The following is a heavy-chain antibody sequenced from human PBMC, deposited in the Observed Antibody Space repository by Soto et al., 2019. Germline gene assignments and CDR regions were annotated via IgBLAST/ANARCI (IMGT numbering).Heavy chain of an antibody. V-gene: IGHV3-23*04. D-gene: IGHD6-19*01. CDR1: GGTFSSYA. J-gene: IGHJ4*02. CDR3: AKGHGSGWYDGEY. CDR2: ISGSGGTT. Sequence: VQLVQSGAEVKKPGSSVKVSCKASGGTFSSYAMTWVRQAPGKGLEWVSAISGSGGTTYYADSVKGRFTISRDNSKNTLYLQMNSLRAEDTALYYCAKGHGSGWYDGEYWGQGTLVTVSS.